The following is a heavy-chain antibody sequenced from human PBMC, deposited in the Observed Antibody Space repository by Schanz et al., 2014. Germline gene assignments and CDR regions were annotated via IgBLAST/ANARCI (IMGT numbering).Heavy chain of an antibody. CDR2: INVYNGDT. J-gene: IGHJ3*02. V-gene: IGHV1-18*04. CDR3: ARNIIATARAYDI. D-gene: IGHD6-13*01. Sequence: QVQLVQSGAEAKKPGASVKVSCKASGYTFPSYGISWVRQAPEQGLEWKGWINVYNGDTKFAKTFQDRVTLTTDTSTSTAYMELRSLRSDNTAVYYCARNIIATARAYDIWGQGTMVTVSS. CDR1: GYTFPSYG.